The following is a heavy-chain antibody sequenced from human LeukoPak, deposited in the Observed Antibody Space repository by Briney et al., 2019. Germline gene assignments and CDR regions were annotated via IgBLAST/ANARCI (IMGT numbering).Heavy chain of an antibody. Sequence: ASVKVSCKASGYTFTSYYMHWVRQAPGQGLEWMGIINPSGGSTSYAQKFQGRVTMTRDTSTSTVYMKLSSLRSEDTAVYYCARDKGYYDSSGYYRGYWGQGTLVTVSS. D-gene: IGHD3-22*01. CDR2: INPSGGST. J-gene: IGHJ4*02. V-gene: IGHV1-46*01. CDR1: GYTFTSYY. CDR3: ARDKGYYDSSGYYRGY.